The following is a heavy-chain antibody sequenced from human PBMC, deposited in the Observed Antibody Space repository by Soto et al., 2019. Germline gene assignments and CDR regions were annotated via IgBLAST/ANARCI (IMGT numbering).Heavy chain of an antibody. D-gene: IGHD2-2*01. CDR1: GGTFSSYA. J-gene: IGHJ6*02. V-gene: IGHV1-69*01. CDR2: IIPISGTA. Sequence: QVQLVQSGAEVKKPGSSVKVSCKASGGTFSSYAISWVRQAPGQGLEWMGGIIPISGTANYAQKFQGRVTITADESTSTAYMELNSLRSEETAVYYCARSQGSSTSLEIYYYYYYGMDVWGQGTTVTVSS. CDR3: ARSQGSSTSLEIYYYYYYGMDV.